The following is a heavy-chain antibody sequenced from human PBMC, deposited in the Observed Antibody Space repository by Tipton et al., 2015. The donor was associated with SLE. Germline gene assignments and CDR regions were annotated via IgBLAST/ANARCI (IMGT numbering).Heavy chain of an antibody. CDR3: ASGADAFDI. Sequence: TLSLTCAVYGGSFSGYYWSWIRQPPGKGLEWIGEINHSGSTNYNPSLKSRVTISVDTSKNQFSLKLSSVTAADTAVYYCASGADAFDIWGQGTMVTVPS. CDR1: GGSFSGYY. V-gene: IGHV4-34*01. J-gene: IGHJ3*02. CDR2: INHSGST.